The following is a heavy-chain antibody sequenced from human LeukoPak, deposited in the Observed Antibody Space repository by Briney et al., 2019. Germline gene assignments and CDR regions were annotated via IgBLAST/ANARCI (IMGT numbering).Heavy chain of an antibody. CDR2: ISADNGNT. D-gene: IGHD1-26*01. CDR3: ARDLTVGAPFDY. V-gene: IGHV1-18*01. Sequence: ASVKVSCKASGYTFTSYGISWVRQPPGQGLEWMGWISADNGNTNYEQKLQGRVTMTTDTSTSTAYMELRSLRSDDTAVYYCARDLTVGAPFDYWGQGTLVTVSS. CDR1: GYTFTSYG. J-gene: IGHJ4*02.